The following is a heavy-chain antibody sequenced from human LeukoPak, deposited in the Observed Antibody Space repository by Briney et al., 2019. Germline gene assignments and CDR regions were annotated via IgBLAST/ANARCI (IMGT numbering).Heavy chain of an antibody. CDR3: ARVRCSSTSCYYLFDY. CDR1: GYTFTGYY. Sequence: ASVKVSCKASGYTFTGYYMHWVRQAPGQGLEWMGWINPNSGGTNYAQKFQGRVTMTRDTSISTAYMELSRLRSDDTAVYYCARVRCSSTSCYYLFDYWGQGTLVTVSS. J-gene: IGHJ4*02. CDR2: INPNSGGT. V-gene: IGHV1-2*02. D-gene: IGHD2-2*01.